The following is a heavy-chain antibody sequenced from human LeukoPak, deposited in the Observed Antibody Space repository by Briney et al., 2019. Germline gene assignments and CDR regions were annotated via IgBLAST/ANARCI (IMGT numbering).Heavy chain of an antibody. CDR3: ARDARQNFFDC. V-gene: IGHV3-48*03. CDR1: GFTFSSYE. Sequence: GGSLRLSCAASGFTFSSYEMNWVRQAPGKGLEWVSYISSSGSTIYYADSVKGRFTISRDNAKNSLYLQMNSLRAEDTAVYYCARDARQNFFDCWGQGTLVTVSS. CDR2: ISSSGSTI. J-gene: IGHJ4*02.